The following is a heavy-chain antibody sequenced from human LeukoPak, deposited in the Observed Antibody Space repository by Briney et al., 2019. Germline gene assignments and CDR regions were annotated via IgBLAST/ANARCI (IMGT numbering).Heavy chain of an antibody. V-gene: IGHV3-23*01. CDR3: ARERTYYYYGMDV. CDR1: GFTFYTYA. Sequence: GGSLRLSCAASGFTFYTYAMTWVRQAPGKGLEWVSSISGSGDNTYYADSVKGRFTVSRDNSKNSLYLQMNSLKTEDTAVYYCARERTYYYYGMDVWGQGTTVTVSS. J-gene: IGHJ6*02. CDR2: ISGSGDNT.